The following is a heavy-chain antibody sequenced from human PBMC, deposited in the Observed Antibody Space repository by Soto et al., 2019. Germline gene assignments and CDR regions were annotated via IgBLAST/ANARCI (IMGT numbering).Heavy chain of an antibody. J-gene: IGHJ6*02. CDR3: ARDLLRGPYYYGLDV. D-gene: IGHD3-16*01. CDR1: GDSISSYY. CDR2: IHYSGST. V-gene: IGHV4-59*01. Sequence: QVQLQESGPGLVKPSETLSLTCTVTGDSISSYYWSWIRQPPGKGLEWIGNIHYSGSTNDNPSLKSRVTISVDTSKNQFSLKLSSVTAADTAVYYCARDLLRGPYYYGLDVWGQGTTVTVSS.